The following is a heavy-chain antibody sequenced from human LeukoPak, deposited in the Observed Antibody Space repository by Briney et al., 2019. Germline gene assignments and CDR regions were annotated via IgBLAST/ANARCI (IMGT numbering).Heavy chain of an antibody. V-gene: IGHV3-7*01. J-gene: IGHJ6*02. D-gene: IGHD3-3*01. CDR2: IKQDGSEK. Sequence: GGSLRLPCAASGFTFSSYWMNWVRQAPGKGLEWVANIKQDGSEKYYVDSVKGRFTISRDNAKNSLYLQMNSLRAEDTAVYYCARGGAPQPTFWSGPIGMDVWGQGTTVTVSS. CDR3: ARGGAPQPTFWSGPIGMDV. CDR1: GFTFSSYW.